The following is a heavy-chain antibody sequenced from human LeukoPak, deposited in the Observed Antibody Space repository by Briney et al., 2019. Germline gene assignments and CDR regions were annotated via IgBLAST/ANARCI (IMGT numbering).Heavy chain of an antibody. V-gene: IGHV3-74*01. CDR1: GFTFISYW. Sequence: GGSLRLSCAASGFTFISYWMHWVRQAPGKGLVWVSRINGYGSSTDFADSVKGRFTISRDNAKNTLYLQMNSLRAEDTAVYYCARDGEPYSGSYHYYYYYYMDVWGKGTTVTVSS. CDR3: ARDGEPYSGSYHYYYYYYMDV. D-gene: IGHD1-26*01. CDR2: INGYGSST. J-gene: IGHJ6*03.